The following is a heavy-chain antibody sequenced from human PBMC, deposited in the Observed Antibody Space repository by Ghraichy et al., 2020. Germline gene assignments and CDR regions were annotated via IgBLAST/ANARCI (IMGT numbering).Heavy chain of an antibody. CDR3: ARGPTTMIVVGA. CDR2: IHYTGST. CDR1: GGSISSDDYY. Sequence: SETLSLTCTVSGGSISSDDYYWSWIRQPPGKGLEWIGYIHYTGSTYYNPSLKSRVTISLDTSKNQFSLKLSSVTAADTAFYYCARGPTTMIVVGAWGQGTLVTVSS. J-gene: IGHJ5*02. V-gene: IGHV4-30-4*01. D-gene: IGHD3-22*01.